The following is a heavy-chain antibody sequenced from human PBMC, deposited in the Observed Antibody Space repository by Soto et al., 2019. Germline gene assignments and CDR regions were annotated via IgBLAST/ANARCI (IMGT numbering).Heavy chain of an antibody. J-gene: IGHJ6*03. CDR3: ASPGIAAAGISGYYSYYMDV. Sequence: SETLSLTCAVYGGSFSGYYWSWIRQPPGKGLEWIGEINHSGSTNYNPSLKSRVTISVDTSKNQFSLKLSSVTAADTAVYYCASPGIAAAGISGYYSYYMDVSGKGPTRTRSS. V-gene: IGHV4-34*01. CDR1: GGSFSGYY. D-gene: IGHD6-13*01. CDR2: INHSGST.